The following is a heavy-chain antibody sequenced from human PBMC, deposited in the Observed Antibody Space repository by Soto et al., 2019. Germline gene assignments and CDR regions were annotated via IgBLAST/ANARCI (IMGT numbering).Heavy chain of an antibody. CDR3: AKKSTDSSGYSDY. CDR1: GFTVSNYA. CDR2: ISGSGGSS. Sequence: GGSLRLSCATSGFTVSNYAMSWVRQAPGKGLEWVSGISGSGGSSYYADSVKGRFTISRDNSKNTLNLQMDSLRAEDTAEYYCAKKSTDSSGYSDYWGQGTVVTDSS. V-gene: IGHV3-23*01. J-gene: IGHJ4*02. D-gene: IGHD2-15*01.